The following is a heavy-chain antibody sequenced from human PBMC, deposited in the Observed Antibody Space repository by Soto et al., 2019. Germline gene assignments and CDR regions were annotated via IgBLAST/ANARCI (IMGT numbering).Heavy chain of an antibody. V-gene: IGHV4-39*01. J-gene: IGHJ3*02. D-gene: IGHD3-16*02. CDR2: IYYSGST. CDR3: ARRILAYDYIWGSYRSLEAFDI. Sequence: QLQLQESGPGLVKPSETLSLTCTVSGGSISSSSYYWGWIRQPPGKGLEWIGSIYYSGSTYYNPSLKSRVTISVDTSKNQFSLKLSSVTAADTAVYYCARRILAYDYIWGSYRSLEAFDIWGQGTMVTVSS. CDR1: GGSISSSSYY.